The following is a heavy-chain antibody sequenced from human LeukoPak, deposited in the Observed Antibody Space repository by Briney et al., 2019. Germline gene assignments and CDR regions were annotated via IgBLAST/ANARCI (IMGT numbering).Heavy chain of an antibody. V-gene: IGHV4-61*02. CDR1: GGSISSSNYY. CDR2: IYTSEST. J-gene: IGHJ6*03. D-gene: IGHD3-16*01. Sequence: SETLSLTCSVSGGSISSSNYYWSWIRQPAGKGLEWIGRIYTSESTNYNPSLKSRVTISVDTSRNQFSLKLSSVTAADTAVYYCARETSQKGAHYMDVWGKGTTVTISS. CDR3: ARETSQKGAHYMDV.